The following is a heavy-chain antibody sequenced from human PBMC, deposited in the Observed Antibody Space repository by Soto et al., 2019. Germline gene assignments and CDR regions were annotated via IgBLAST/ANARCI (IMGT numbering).Heavy chain of an antibody. J-gene: IGHJ6*02. D-gene: IGHD3-3*01. Sequence: QVQLVQSGAEVKKPGASVKVSCKASGYTFTSYYMHWVRQAPGQGLEWMGIINPSGGSTSYAQKFQGRVTMTRDTSTSTVYMELSSLRSEDTAVYYCARDRGYDFWSGQYYYYYYGMDVWGQGTTVTVSS. V-gene: IGHV1-46*01. CDR2: INPSGGST. CDR3: ARDRGYDFWSGQYYYYYYGMDV. CDR1: GYTFTSYY.